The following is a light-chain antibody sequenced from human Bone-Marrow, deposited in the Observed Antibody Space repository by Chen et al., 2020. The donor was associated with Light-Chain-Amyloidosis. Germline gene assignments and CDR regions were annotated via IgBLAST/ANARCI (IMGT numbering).Light chain of an antibody. CDR1: SSHAGSYKF. Sequence: HSALTQPASVSGSPGPSIPISCTGTSSHAGSYKFVSWYQQPPGKVPKLLIYEDNKRPPGIPNRFSGSKSGTTDYLTIFGLQTDDEATYECFSYGSGSDWMFGGGTNLTVL. CDR2: EDN. V-gene: IGLV2-23*01. CDR3: FSYGSGSDWM. J-gene: IGLJ3*02.